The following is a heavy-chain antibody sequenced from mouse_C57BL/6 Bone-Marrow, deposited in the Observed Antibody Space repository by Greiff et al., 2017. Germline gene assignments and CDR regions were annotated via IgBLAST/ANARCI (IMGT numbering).Heavy chain of an antibody. CDR3: ARVYGSTYWYFDV. CDR2: IDPSDSYT. D-gene: IGHD1-1*01. Sequence: VQLQQPGAELVMPGASVKLSCKASGYTFTSYWMHWVKQRPGQGLEWIGEIDPSDSYTNYNQKFKGKSTLTVDKSSSTAYMQRSSLTSEDSAVYYCARVYGSTYWYFDVWGTGTTVTVSS. J-gene: IGHJ1*03. CDR1: GYTFTSYW. V-gene: IGHV1-69*01.